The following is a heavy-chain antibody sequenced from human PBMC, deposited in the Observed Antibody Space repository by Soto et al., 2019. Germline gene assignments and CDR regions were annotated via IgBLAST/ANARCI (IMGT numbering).Heavy chain of an antibody. D-gene: IGHD5-18*01. J-gene: IGHJ6*02. CDR3: AKDWSSADTPDYYYYGMDV. CDR2: ISYDGSNK. CDR1: GFTFSSYG. V-gene: IGHV3-30*18. Sequence: HPGGSLRLSCAASGFTFSSYGMHWVRQAPGKGLEWVAVISYDGSNKYYADSVKGRFTISRDNSKNTLYLQMNSLRAEDTAVYYCAKDWSSADTPDYYYYGMDVWGQGTTVTVSS.